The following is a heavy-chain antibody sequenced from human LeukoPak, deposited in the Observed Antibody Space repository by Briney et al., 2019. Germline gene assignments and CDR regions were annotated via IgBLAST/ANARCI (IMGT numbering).Heavy chain of an antibody. V-gene: IGHV4-34*01. CDR3: ARGPTISETGYFDF. CDR1: GGSFSRYY. J-gene: IGHJ4*03. Sequence: NPSETLSLTCAVYGGSFSRYYWSWIRQSPGKGLEWIAEIDHRGDTNYNPSVKSRVTISVDTSKNQFSLKVRSLSAADTAVYYCARGPTISETGYFDFWGQGTLVTVSS. D-gene: IGHD1-1*01. CDR2: IDHRGDT.